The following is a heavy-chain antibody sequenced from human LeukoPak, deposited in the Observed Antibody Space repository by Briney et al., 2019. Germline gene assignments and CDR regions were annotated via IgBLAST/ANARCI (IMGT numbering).Heavy chain of an antibody. D-gene: IGHD6-6*01. CDR2: ISSSSSYI. V-gene: IGHV3-21*01. J-gene: IGHJ4*02. Sequence: GGSLRLSCAVSGFTFSSYSMNWVRQAPGKGLEWVSSISSSSSYIYYADSVKGRFTISRDNAKNSLYLQMNSLRAEDTAVYYCAREEGSSSISSLDYWGQGTLVTVSS. CDR1: GFTFSSYS. CDR3: AREEGSSSISSLDY.